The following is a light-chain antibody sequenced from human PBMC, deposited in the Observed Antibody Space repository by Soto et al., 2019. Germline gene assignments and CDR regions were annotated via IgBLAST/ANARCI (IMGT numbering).Light chain of an antibody. V-gene: IGLV2-14*01. CDR1: SSDVGGYDY. CDR3: SSYTSSSTLV. J-gene: IGLJ1*01. Sequence: QPALTQPASVSGSPGQSITISCTGTSSDVGGYDYVSWYQQHPGKAPKLMIYEVTNRPSGVSIRFSASKSGDTASLTISGLQAEDEADYYCSSYTSSSTLVFGTGTKVTVL. CDR2: EVT.